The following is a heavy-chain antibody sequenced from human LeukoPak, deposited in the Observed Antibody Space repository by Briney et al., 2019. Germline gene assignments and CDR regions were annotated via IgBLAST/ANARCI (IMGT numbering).Heavy chain of an antibody. D-gene: IGHD3-22*01. V-gene: IGHV4-61*01. Sequence: PSETLPLTCTVSGGSISSSSYYWSWIRQPPGKGLEWIGYIYYSGSTNYNPSLKSRVTISVDTSKNQFSLKLSSVTAADTAVYYCARGAYYYDSSFGYWGQGTLVTVSS. J-gene: IGHJ4*02. CDR3: ARGAYYYDSSFGY. CDR1: GGSISSSSYY. CDR2: IYYSGST.